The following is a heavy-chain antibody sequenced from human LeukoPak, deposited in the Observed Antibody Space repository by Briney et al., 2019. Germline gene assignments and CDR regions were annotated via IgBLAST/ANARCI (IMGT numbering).Heavy chain of an antibody. Sequence: GASLRLSCAASGFTFSNYAMSWVRQAPGKGLEWVSDINNSGGSTYYADSVKGRFTISRDNSKNTLYLQMNSLRAEDTAVYYCASTSSYSDAFDIWGQGTMVTVSS. CDR3: ASTSSYSDAFDI. J-gene: IGHJ3*02. CDR1: GFTFSNYA. V-gene: IGHV3-23*01. CDR2: INNSGGST. D-gene: IGHD5-12*01.